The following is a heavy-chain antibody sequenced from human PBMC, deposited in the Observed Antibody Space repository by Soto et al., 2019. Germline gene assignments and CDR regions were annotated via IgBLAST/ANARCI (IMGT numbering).Heavy chain of an antibody. CDR1: GYTFTSYG. V-gene: IGHV1-18*01. J-gene: IGHJ3*02. Sequence: ASVKVSCKASGYTFTSYGISWVRQAPGQGLEWMGWISAYNGNTNYAQKLQGRVTMTTDTSTSTACMELRSLRSDDTAVYYCARDLGNWNDVGAFDIWGQGTMVTVSS. CDR3: ARDLGNWNDVGAFDI. CDR2: ISAYNGNT. D-gene: IGHD1-20*01.